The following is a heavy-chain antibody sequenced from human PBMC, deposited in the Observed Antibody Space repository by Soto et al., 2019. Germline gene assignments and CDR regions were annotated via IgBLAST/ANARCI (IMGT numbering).Heavy chain of an antibody. V-gene: IGHV3-49*03. CDR1: GFTFGDYA. D-gene: IGHD3-9*01. CDR2: IRSKAYGGTT. J-gene: IGHJ4*02. Sequence: PGGSLRLSCTASGFTFGDYAMSWFRQAPGKGLEWVGFIRSKAYGGTTEYAASVKGRFTISRDDSKSIAYLQMNSLKTEDTAVYYCTRHYRSYYDILTGPDYWGQGTLVTVSS. CDR3: TRHYRSYYDILTGPDY.